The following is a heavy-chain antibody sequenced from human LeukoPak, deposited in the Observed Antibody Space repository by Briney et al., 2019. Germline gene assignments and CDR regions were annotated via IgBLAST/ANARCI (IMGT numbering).Heavy chain of an antibody. CDR1: GFTXSSXX. D-gene: IGHD5-24*01. CDR2: ISSSSSYI. J-gene: IGHJ4*02. Sequence: GFTXSSXXXNWVRQAPGKXXXXXSSISSSSSYIYYADSVKGRFTISRDNAKNSLYLQMNSLRAEDTAAYYCASPASRDGYNLGYWGQGTLVTVSS. V-gene: IGHV3-21*01. CDR3: ASPASRDGYNLGY.